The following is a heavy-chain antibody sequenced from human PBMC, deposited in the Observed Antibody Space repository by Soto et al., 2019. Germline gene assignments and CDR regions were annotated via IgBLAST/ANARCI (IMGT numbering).Heavy chain of an antibody. CDR2: IWSDGSNK. J-gene: IGHJ5*02. CDR1: GFTFSSYG. Sequence: QVQLVESGGGVVQPGRSLRLSCAASGFTFSSYGMHWVRQAPGKGLEWVAVIWSDGSNKYYADSVKGRFTISRDNSKNTLYLQMNSLRAEDTAVYYCARDGVGTTLRALYWFDPWGQGTLVTVSS. D-gene: IGHD1-7*01. CDR3: ARDGVGTTLRALYWFDP. V-gene: IGHV3-33*01.